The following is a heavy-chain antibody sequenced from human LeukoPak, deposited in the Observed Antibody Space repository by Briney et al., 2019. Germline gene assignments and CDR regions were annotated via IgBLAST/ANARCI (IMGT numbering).Heavy chain of an antibody. J-gene: IGHJ4*02. V-gene: IGHV3-7*01. D-gene: IGHD3-10*01. CDR1: GFPFKGYW. CDR3: ARDGGELWPLDE. Sequence: SGGSLRLSCVASGFPFKGYWMTWVRQSPGKGLDWVANIKPDGGETNYLDSVKGRFTISRDNARDSLFLEMNNLRVDDTAVYYCARDGGELWPLDEWGQGILVTVSS. CDR2: IKPDGGET.